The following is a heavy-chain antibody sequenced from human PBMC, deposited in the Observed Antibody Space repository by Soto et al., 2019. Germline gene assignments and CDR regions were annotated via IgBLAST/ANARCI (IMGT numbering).Heavy chain of an antibody. CDR2: INPNSGGT. Sequence: GASVNVSCKASGYTFTGYYMHWVRQAPGQGLEWMGWINPNSGGTNYAQKFQGWVTMTRDTPISTAYMELSRLRSDDTAVYYCARHGRAVADNYYYYGMDVWGQGTTVTVSS. D-gene: IGHD6-19*01. J-gene: IGHJ6*02. CDR1: GYTFTGYY. CDR3: ARHGRAVADNYYYYGMDV. V-gene: IGHV1-2*04.